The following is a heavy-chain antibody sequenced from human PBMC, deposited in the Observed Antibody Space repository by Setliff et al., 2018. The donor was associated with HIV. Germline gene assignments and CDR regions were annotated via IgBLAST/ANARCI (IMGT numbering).Heavy chain of an antibody. D-gene: IGHD1-1*01. Sequence: SETLSLTCAVSGYSISSGYYWGWIRQPPGKGLEWIGSMYHSGSTYYNPSLKSRLTISVDTSKNQFSLKLSSVTAADTAVYYCARPFTTGIAAFDIWGQGTMVTVSS. V-gene: IGHV4-38-2*01. CDR2: MYHSGST. J-gene: IGHJ3*02. CDR1: GYSISSGYY. CDR3: ARPFTTGIAAFDI.